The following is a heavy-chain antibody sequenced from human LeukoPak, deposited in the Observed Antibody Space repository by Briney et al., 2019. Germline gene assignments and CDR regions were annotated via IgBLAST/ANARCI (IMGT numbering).Heavy chain of an antibody. CDR2: FDPEDGET. Sequence: ASVKVSCEVSGYTLTELSIHWVRQAPGKGLEWMGGFDPEDGETIYAQKFQGRVTMTEDTSTDTAYMELSSLRSEDTAVYYCATDHRWELRYFDYWGQGTLVTVSS. CDR1: GYTLTELS. J-gene: IGHJ4*02. CDR3: ATDHRWELRYFDY. V-gene: IGHV1-24*01. D-gene: IGHD1-26*01.